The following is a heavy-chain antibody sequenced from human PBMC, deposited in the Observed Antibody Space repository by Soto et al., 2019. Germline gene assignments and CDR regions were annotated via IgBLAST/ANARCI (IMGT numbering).Heavy chain of an antibody. CDR1: GGSISSGGYS. J-gene: IGHJ6*02. CDR3: GRVVSTAMVRDGMDV. V-gene: IGHV4-30-2*01. CDR2: IYHSGST. Sequence: TLSLTCAVSGGSISSGGYSWSWIRQPPGKGLEWIGYIYHSGSTYYNPSLKSRVTISVDRSKNQFSLKLSSVTAADTAVYYCGRVVSTAMVRDGMDVWGQGTTVTVSS. D-gene: IGHD5-18*01.